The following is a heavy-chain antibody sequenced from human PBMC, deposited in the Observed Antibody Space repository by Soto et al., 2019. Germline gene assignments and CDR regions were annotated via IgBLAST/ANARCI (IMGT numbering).Heavy chain of an antibody. D-gene: IGHD6-19*01. CDR1: GFSLSTSGVG. V-gene: IGHV2-5*02. J-gene: IGHJ1*01. Sequence: SGPTLVNPTQTLTLTCTFSGFSLSTSGVGVGWIRQPPGKALEWLALIYWDDDKRYSPSLKSRLTITKDTSKNQVVLTMTNMDPVDTATYYCAHRSSIGYSSGWYVYFQHWGQGTLVTVSS. CDR2: IYWDDDK. CDR3: AHRSSIGYSSGWYVYFQH.